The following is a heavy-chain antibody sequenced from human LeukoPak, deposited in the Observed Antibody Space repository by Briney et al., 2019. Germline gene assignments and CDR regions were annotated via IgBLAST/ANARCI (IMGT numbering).Heavy chain of an antibody. D-gene: IGHD1-26*01. V-gene: IGHV1-69*05. Sequence: SVKVSCKASGGTVSSYAISWVRQAPGQGLEWMGGIIPIFGTANYAQKFQGRVTITTDESTSTAYMELSSLRSEDTAVYYCARARELQRFCFDYWGQGTLVTVSS. J-gene: IGHJ4*02. CDR1: GGTVSSYA. CDR2: IIPIFGTA. CDR3: ARARELQRFCFDY.